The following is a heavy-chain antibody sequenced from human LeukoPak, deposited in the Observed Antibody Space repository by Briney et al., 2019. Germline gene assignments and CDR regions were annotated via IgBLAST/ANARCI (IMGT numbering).Heavy chain of an antibody. D-gene: IGHD2-2*01. V-gene: IGHV3-74*01. CDR3: ARLPAAISRAFDI. CDR1: GFTFSSYW. Sequence: GGSLRLSCAASGFTFSSYWMHWVRQAPGKGLVWVSRINSDGSSTSYADSVKGRFTISRDNAKNTLYLQMNSLRAEDTAVYYCARLPAAISRAFDIWGQGTMVTVSS. CDR2: INSDGSST. J-gene: IGHJ3*02.